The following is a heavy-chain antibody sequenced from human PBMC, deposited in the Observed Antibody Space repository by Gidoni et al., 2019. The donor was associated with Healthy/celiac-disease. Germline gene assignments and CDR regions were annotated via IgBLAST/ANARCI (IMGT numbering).Heavy chain of an antibody. D-gene: IGHD3-10*01. V-gene: IGHV4-61*01. CDR1: GGSVSSGSYY. J-gene: IGHJ4*02. CDR2: IDYSGST. Sequence: QVQLQESGPGLVKPSETLSHTCTVSGGSVSSGSYYWSWIRQPPGTLLAWIGYIDYSGSTNYNPSLKSRVTISVDTSKIQFSLKLSSVTAADTAVYYCARVGITMVRGAEQYYCDYWGQGTLVTVSS. CDR3: ARVGITMVRGAEQYYCDY.